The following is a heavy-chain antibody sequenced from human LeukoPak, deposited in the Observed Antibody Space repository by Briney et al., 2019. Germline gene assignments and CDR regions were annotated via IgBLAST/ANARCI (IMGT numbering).Heavy chain of an antibody. CDR2: IYYSGST. V-gene: IGHV4-59*13. D-gene: IGHD1-26*01. Sequence: SETLSLTCTVPGGSISSYYWSWIRQPREKGLEWIGYIYYSGSTKYNPSLKSRVTISVDTSKNQVSLKLSSVTAADPAVYYCASGSYYFDYWGQGTLVTVSS. J-gene: IGHJ4*02. CDR1: GGSISSYY. CDR3: ASGSYYFDY.